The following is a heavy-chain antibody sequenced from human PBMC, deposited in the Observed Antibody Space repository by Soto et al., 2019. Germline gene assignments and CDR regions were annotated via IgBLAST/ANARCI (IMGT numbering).Heavy chain of an antibody. CDR2: IYYSGST. D-gene: IGHD3-22*01. CDR1: GDSIRSYY. CDR3: ASTYYYDSSGYPNDAFDI. J-gene: IGHJ3*02. Sequence: SETLSLTCTVSGDSIRSYYWTWIRQPPGKGLELIGYIYYSGSTRYNPSLKSRVTISVDTSKNQFSLKLSSVTAADTAVYYCASTYYYDSSGYPNDAFDIWGQGTMVTVSS. V-gene: IGHV4-59*12.